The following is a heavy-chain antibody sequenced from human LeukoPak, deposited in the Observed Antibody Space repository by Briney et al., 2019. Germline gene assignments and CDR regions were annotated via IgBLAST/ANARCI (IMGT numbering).Heavy chain of an antibody. V-gene: IGHV3-23*01. CDR1: GFTFSSYA. CDR2: ISGSGGST. Sequence: GGSLRLSCAASGFTFSSYAMSWVRQAPGKGLEWVSTISGSGGSTYYADSVKGRFTISRDNSKNTVDLQMDSLRAEDTAVYYCARMSGSHIDYWGQGTLVTVSS. CDR3: ARMSGSHIDY. J-gene: IGHJ4*02. D-gene: IGHD1-26*01.